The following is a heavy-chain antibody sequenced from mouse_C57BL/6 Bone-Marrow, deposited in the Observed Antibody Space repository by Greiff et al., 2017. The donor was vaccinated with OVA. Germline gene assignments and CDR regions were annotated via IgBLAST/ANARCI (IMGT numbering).Heavy chain of an antibody. CDR1: GYTFTDYY. V-gene: IGHV1-26*01. D-gene: IGHD2-1*01. Sequence: EVQLQQSGPELVKPGASVKISCKASGYTFTDYYMNWVKQSHGKSLEWIGDINPNNGGTSYNQKFKGKATLTVDKSSSTAYMELRSLTSEDSAVYYSARSPLLWAYAMDYWGQGTSVTVSS. CDR3: ARSPLLWAYAMDY. J-gene: IGHJ4*01. CDR2: INPNNGGT.